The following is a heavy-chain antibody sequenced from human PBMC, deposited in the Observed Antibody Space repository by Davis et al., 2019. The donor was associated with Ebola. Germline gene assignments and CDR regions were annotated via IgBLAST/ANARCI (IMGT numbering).Heavy chain of an antibody. V-gene: IGHV1-18*01. CDR2: ISAYNGNT. CDR1: GYNFTTYG. J-gene: IGHJ3*02. CDR3: ARTSIVGTTTTASDI. Sequence: ASVKVSCKASGYNFTTYGFAWVRQAPGQGLEWMGWISAYNGNTNYAQILQGRVTMTTYTSTGTAYMELRSLRSDDTAVYFCARTSIVGTTTTASDIWGQGTKVTVSS. D-gene: IGHD1-26*01.